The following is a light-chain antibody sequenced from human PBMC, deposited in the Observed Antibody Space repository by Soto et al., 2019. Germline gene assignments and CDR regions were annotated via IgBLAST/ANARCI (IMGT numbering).Light chain of an antibody. V-gene: IGLV1-51*01. CDR1: SSNIGGNS. J-gene: IGLJ1*01. CDR3: QSYDSTLSARYV. Sequence: QSVLTQPPSVSAAPGQRVTISCSGSSSNIGGNSVSWYQQLPGTAPKLLIYDDDKRPSGIPDRFSGPKSGTSATLGITGFQTGDEGDYYCQSYDSTLSARYVFGTGTKVTVL. CDR2: DDD.